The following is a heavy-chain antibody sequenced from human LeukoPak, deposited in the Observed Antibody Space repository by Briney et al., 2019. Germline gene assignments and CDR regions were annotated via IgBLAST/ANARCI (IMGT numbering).Heavy chain of an antibody. CDR3: ARGSKVTTYYDFWSGYLYPLEFDY. J-gene: IGHJ4*02. Sequence: GASVKVSCKASGYTFTSYDINWVRQATGQGLEWMGWMNPNSGNTGYAQKFQGRVTMTRNTSISTAYMELSSLRSEDTAVYYCARGSKVTTYYDFWSGYLYPLEFDYWGQGTLVTVSS. D-gene: IGHD3-3*01. CDR2: MNPNSGNT. V-gene: IGHV1-8*01. CDR1: GYTFTSYD.